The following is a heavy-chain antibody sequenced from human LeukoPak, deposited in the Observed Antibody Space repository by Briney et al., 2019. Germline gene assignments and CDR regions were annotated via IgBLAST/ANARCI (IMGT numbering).Heavy chain of an antibody. J-gene: IGHJ4*02. Sequence: ARSLRLSCAASGFIFSSYWMTWVRQAPGKGLEWVAHIKQDGSEKNYADSVKGRFTISRDNAKNSLYLQMNSLRAEDTALYYCARDLLSGWPGTVYYWGQGALVTVSS. CDR1: GFIFSSYW. D-gene: IGHD6-19*01. V-gene: IGHV3-7*03. CDR2: IKQDGSEK. CDR3: ARDLLSGWPGTVYY.